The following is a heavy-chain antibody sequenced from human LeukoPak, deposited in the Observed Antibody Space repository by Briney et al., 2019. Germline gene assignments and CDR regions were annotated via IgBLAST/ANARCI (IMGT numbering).Heavy chain of an antibody. CDR2: IYTSGST. D-gene: IGHD6-19*01. J-gene: IGHJ4*02. Sequence: PSETLSLTCTVSGGSISSYYWSWIRPPAGKGLEWIGRIYTSGSTNYNPSLKSRVTMSVDTSKNQFSLKVSSVTAADTAVYYCAKVSSPIAVAALFDYWGQGTLVTVSS. CDR3: AKVSSPIAVAALFDY. V-gene: IGHV4-4*07. CDR1: GGSISSYY.